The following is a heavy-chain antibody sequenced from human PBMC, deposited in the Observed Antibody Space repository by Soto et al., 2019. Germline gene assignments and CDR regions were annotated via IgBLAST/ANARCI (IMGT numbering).Heavy chain of an antibody. CDR3: ARSVYGGNSGSWYFDL. D-gene: IGHD4-17*01. CDR1: GYTFTTYS. Sequence: QVQLVQSGAEGKKPGASVNVSCEASGYTFTTYSMSWVRQAPGQGLEWMGWISGYNGNTNYAQKFRGRVTMTTDTSTKTVYMELRSLRSDDTAVYYCARSVYGGNSGSWYFDLWGRGTLVTVSS. V-gene: IGHV1-18*01. J-gene: IGHJ2*01. CDR2: ISGYNGNT.